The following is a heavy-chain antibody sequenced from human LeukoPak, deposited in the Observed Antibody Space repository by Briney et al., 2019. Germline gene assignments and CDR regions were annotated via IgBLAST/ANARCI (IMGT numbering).Heavy chain of an antibody. CDR1: GFTFSSYW. CDR3: ARDIEAAGLFLDY. J-gene: IGHJ4*02. CDR2: MKYDGSEK. D-gene: IGHD6-13*01. V-gene: IGHV3-7*04. Sequence: PGGSLRLSCAASGFTFSSYWMSWVRQAPGNGLEWVANMKYDGSEKYYVDSVKGRFTISRDNAKNSLYLQMNSLRAEDTAVYYCARDIEAAGLFLDYWGQGTLVTVSS.